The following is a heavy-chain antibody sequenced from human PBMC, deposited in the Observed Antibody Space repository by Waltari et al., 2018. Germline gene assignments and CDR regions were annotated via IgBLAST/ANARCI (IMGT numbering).Heavy chain of an antibody. J-gene: IGHJ4*02. Sequence: QVHLVQSGAEVKKPGASVKVSCKASGYTFTGYYIQWVRRAPGQGLEWIGRSNPNSCDTNYAQKFQGRVTLTRDTSINTAYMELSSLKSDDTAVYYCARDLGSDYGNRDYWGQGTLVTVPS. V-gene: IGHV1-2*06. D-gene: IGHD4-17*01. CDR3: ARDLGSDYGNRDY. CDR2: SNPNSCDT. CDR1: GYTFTGYY.